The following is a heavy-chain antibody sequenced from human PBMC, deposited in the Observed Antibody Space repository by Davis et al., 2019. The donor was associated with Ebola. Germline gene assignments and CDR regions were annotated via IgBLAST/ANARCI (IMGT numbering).Heavy chain of an antibody. J-gene: IGHJ6*02. CDR3: ARVRPGSSGYYSHYYYYGMDV. Sequence: GESLKISCKGSGYSFTSYWIGWVRQMPGKGLEWMGIIYPGDSDTRYSPSFQGQVTISADKSISTAYLQWSSLKASDTAMYYCARVRPGSSGYYSHYYYYGMDVWGQGTTVTVSS. CDR2: IYPGDSDT. V-gene: IGHV5-51*01. D-gene: IGHD3-22*01. CDR1: GYSFTSYW.